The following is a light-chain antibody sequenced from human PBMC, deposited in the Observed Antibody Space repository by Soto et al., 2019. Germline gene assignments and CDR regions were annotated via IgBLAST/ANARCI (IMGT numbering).Light chain of an antibody. J-gene: IGKJ5*01. CDR2: GAS. V-gene: IGKV1-33*01. Sequence: DIQMTQSPSSLSASVVDRVTITCQASQGITNYLNWYQQKPGKAPKLLIYGASNLETGVPSRFSGSGSGTGFTFTISSLQPEDFATYYCQQYESLPLTFGQGTRLEIK. CDR3: QQYESLPLT. CDR1: QGITNY.